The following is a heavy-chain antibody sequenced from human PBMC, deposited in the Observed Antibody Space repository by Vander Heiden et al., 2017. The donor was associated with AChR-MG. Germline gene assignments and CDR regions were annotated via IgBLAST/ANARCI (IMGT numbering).Heavy chain of an antibody. CDR2: IIPIFGTA. V-gene: IGHV1-69*01. CDR3: ASSSEDIVVVVAAPTPHYYGMDV. D-gene: IGHD2-15*01. Sequence: QVQLVQSGAEVKKPGSSVKVSCKASGGTFSSYAISWVRQAPGQGLEWMGGIIPIFGTANYAQKFQGRVTITADESTSTAYMELSSLRSEDTAVYYCASSSEDIVVVVAAPTPHYYGMDVWGQGTTVTVSS. J-gene: IGHJ6*02. CDR1: GGTFSSYA.